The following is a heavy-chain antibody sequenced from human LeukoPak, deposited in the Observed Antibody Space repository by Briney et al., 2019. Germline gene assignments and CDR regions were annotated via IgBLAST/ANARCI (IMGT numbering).Heavy chain of an antibody. CDR1: GGSISSGSYY. D-gene: IGHD3-9*01. J-gene: IGHJ3*02. Sequence: SQTLSLTCTVSGGSISSGSYYWSWIRQPAGKGLEWIGRIYTSGSTNYNPSLKSRVTISVDTSKNQFSLKLSSVTAADTAVYYCARVGRPSYDILTGPAWGAFDIWGQGTMVTVSS. CDR2: IYTSGST. V-gene: IGHV4-61*02. CDR3: ARVGRPSYDILTGPAWGAFDI.